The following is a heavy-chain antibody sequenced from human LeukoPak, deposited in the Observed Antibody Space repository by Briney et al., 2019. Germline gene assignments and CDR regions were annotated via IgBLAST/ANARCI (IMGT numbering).Heavy chain of an antibody. Sequence: SGGSLRLSCAASGFTFSDYYMSWIRQAPGKGLEWVSYISSSYYTNYADSVKGRFTISRDNAKNSLYLQMNSLRAEDTAVYYCARDADIAAAGTRYNWFDPWGQGTLVIVSS. V-gene: IGHV3-11*06. CDR3: ARDADIAAAGTRYNWFDP. CDR2: ISSSYYT. J-gene: IGHJ5*02. CDR1: GFTFSDYY. D-gene: IGHD6-13*01.